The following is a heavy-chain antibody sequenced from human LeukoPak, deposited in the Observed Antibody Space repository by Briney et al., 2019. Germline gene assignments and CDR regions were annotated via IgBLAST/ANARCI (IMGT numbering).Heavy chain of an antibody. CDR3: AKDRAYYYDSREKGYAFDN. CDR2: ISYDGSNK. D-gene: IGHD3-22*01. V-gene: IGHV3-30-3*01. J-gene: IGHJ3*02. CDR1: GFTFSSYA. Sequence: GGSLRLSCAASGFTFSSYAMHWVRQAPGKGLEWVAVISYDGSNKYYADSVKGRFTISRDNSKNTLYLQMNSLGAEDTAVYYCAKDRAYYYDSREKGYAFDNLGQGTMVTVSS.